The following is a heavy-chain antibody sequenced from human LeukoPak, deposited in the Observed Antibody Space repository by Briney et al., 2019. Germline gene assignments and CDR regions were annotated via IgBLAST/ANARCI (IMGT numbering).Heavy chain of an antibody. CDR2: ISYDGNKK. Sequence: GKCLRLSSAASGFTFSNSAMHWVRQAPGKGLEWVAFISYDGNKKYYADSVKGRFTISRDNSKSTLFLQMNSLRAEDTAVYFCANDAAQQQLSNLFYGMDVWGQGTTVTVSS. J-gene: IGHJ6*02. CDR3: ANDAAQQQLSNLFYGMDV. CDR1: GFTFSNSA. D-gene: IGHD6-13*01. V-gene: IGHV3-30-3*02.